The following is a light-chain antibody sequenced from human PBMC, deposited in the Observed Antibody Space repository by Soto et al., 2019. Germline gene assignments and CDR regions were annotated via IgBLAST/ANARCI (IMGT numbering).Light chain of an antibody. Sequence: DIKMTQFLSALSASVGDRATITCRASQNVNNWLAWYQHKPGKAPQLLIYDASVLETGVPSRFSGSGSGTEFTLAISGLQSDDFATYYCQQYNTYWTFGPGTKVDIK. V-gene: IGKV1-5*01. CDR3: QQYNTYWT. J-gene: IGKJ1*01. CDR1: QNVNNW. CDR2: DAS.